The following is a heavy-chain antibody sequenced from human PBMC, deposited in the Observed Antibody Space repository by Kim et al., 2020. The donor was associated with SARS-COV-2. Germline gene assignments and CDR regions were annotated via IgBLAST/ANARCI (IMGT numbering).Heavy chain of an antibody. CDR2: INSNTGNP. V-gene: IGHV7-4-1*02. Sequence: ASVKVSCNTSGYSFSDYALNWVRQAPGQGLEWMGWINSNTGNPTYARGFKGRFVFSVDASVRATYLQINSLQAEDTAVYFCARAVTRDFDWYFDFWGQGT. D-gene: IGHD3-9*01. CDR3: ARAVTRDFDWYFDF. CDR1: GYSFSDYA. J-gene: IGHJ4*02.